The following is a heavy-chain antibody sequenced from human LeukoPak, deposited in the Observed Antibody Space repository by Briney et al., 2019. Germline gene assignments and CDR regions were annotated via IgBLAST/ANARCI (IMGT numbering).Heavy chain of an antibody. CDR3: ARQGDYSGYQAFDY. J-gene: IGHJ4*02. Sequence: SETLSLTCTVSGGSISSYYWSWIRQPPGKGLEWIGHISYSGSTNYNPSLKSRVTISVDTSKNHFSLKLSSVTAADTAVYYCARQGDYSGYQAFDYWGQGTLVTVSS. V-gene: IGHV4-59*08. CDR1: GGSISSYY. CDR2: ISYSGST. D-gene: IGHD5-12*01.